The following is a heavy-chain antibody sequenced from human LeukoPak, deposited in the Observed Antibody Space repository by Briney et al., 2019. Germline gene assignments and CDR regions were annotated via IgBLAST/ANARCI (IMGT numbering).Heavy chain of an antibody. V-gene: IGHV3-23*01. CDR3: AKAESGYDSVDYFDY. D-gene: IGHD5-12*01. CDR1: GFTFGSYA. CDR2: IFGSGGSA. J-gene: IGHJ4*02. Sequence: GGSLRLSCEASGFTFGSYAMYWVRQAPGKGLEWVAGIFGSGGSAHYADSAKGRFTISRDNSKNTLYLQMSSLRAEDTAVYCCAKAESGYDSVDYFDYWGQGTLVTVSS.